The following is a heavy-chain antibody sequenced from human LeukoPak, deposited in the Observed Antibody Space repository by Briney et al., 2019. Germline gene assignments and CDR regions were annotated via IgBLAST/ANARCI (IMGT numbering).Heavy chain of an antibody. J-gene: IGHJ6*03. Sequence: SETLSLTCSVSGGAIISYYWSWIRQPAGKGPEWIGRIYPTGNTDYNPSLKTRVTMSTDLSKKQFSLRLRSVTAADTAVYYCGRLKFYDSTGYSPGYYMDVWGKGTAVTVSS. V-gene: IGHV4-4*07. CDR1: GGAIISYY. CDR2: IYPTGNT. D-gene: IGHD3-22*01. CDR3: GRLKFYDSTGYSPGYYMDV.